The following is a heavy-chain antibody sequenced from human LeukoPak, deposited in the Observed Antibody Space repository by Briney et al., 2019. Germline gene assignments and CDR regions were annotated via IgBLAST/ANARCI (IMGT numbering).Heavy chain of an antibody. CDR2: ISTYNGNT. V-gene: IGHV1-18*01. D-gene: IGHD4-17*01. CDR3: ARGDDYGDYWGLY. Sequence: ASVKVSCKASGYTFTKYGITWVRQSPGQGLEWMGWISTYNGNTNYAQKLQGRVTMTTDTSTSTAYMELRSLISDDAAVYYCARGDDYGDYWGLYWGQGTLVTVSS. J-gene: IGHJ4*02. CDR1: GYTFTKYG.